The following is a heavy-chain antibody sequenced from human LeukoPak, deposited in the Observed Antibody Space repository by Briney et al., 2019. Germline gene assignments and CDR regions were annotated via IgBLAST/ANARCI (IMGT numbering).Heavy chain of an antibody. J-gene: IGHJ4*02. CDR2: INPNSGGT. Sequence: ASVKVSCKASGYTXTGYYMHWVRQAPGQGLEWMGWINPNSGGTNYAQKFQGRVTMTRDTSISTAYMELSRLRSDDTAVYYCATLPDTAMVFFDYWGQGTLVTVSS. CDR3: ATLPDTAMVFFDY. V-gene: IGHV1-2*02. D-gene: IGHD5-18*01. CDR1: GYTXTGYY.